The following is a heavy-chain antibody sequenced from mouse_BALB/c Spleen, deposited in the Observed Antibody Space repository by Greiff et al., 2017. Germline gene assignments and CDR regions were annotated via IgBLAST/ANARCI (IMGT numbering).Heavy chain of an antibody. J-gene: IGHJ1*01. CDR2: INPDSSTI. CDR1: GFAFSSYW. CDR3: ARERAMISWYFDV. Sequence: EVKLMESGGGLVQPGGSLKLSCAASGFAFSSYWMSWVRQAPGKGLEWIGEINPDSSTINYTPSLKDKFIISRDNAKNTLYLQMSKVRSEDTALYYCARERAMISWYFDVWGAGTTVTVSS. D-gene: IGHD2-4*01. V-gene: IGHV4-1*02.